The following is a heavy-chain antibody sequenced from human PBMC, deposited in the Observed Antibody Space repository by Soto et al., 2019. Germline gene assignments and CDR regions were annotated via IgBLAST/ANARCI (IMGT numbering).Heavy chain of an antibody. V-gene: IGHV3-30*18. CDR2: ISYDGSNK. D-gene: IGHD1-26*01. J-gene: IGHJ4*02. CDR3: ANGRGAIDY. CDR1: GFTFSSYG. Sequence: QVQLVESGGGVVQPGRSLRLSCAASGFTFSSYGMHWVRQAPGKGLEWVAVISYDGSNKYYADSVKGRFTISRDKSKNTLYLQMNSLRAEDTAVYYCANGRGAIDYWGQGTLVTVSS.